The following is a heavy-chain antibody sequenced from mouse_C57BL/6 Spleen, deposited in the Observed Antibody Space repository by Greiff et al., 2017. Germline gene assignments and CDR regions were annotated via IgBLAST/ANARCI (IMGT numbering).Heavy chain of an antibody. CDR1: GYTFTDYE. V-gene: IGHV1-15*01. CDR2: IDPETGGT. J-gene: IGHJ2*01. CDR3: TRGGNDFDY. Sequence: VQLQQSGAELVRPGASVTLSCKSSGYTFTDYEMHWVKQTPVHGLEWIGAIDPETGGTAYNQKFKGKAILTADKSSSTAYMEHRSLTSEDSAVYYCTRGGNDFDYWGQGTTLTVSS.